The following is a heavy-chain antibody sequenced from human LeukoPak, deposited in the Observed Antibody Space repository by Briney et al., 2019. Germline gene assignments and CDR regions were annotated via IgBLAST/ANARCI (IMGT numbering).Heavy chain of an antibody. Sequence: SETLSLTCAVYGGSFSGYYWSWIRQPPGKGLEWIGEINHSGSTNYNPSLKSRVTISVDTSKNQFSLKLSSVTAADTAVYYCAREEYDYVWGSYLWFDPWGQGTLVTVSS. D-gene: IGHD3-16*02. CDR1: GGSFSGYY. CDR3: AREEYDYVWGSYLWFDP. J-gene: IGHJ5*02. V-gene: IGHV4-34*01. CDR2: INHSGST.